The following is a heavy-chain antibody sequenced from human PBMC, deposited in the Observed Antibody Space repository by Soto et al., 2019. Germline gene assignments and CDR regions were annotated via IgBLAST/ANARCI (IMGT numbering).Heavy chain of an antibody. D-gene: IGHD2-15*01. Sequence: QVQLQQWGAGLLKPSETLSLTCAVYGGSFSGYYWSWIRQPPGKGLEWMGEINHSGSTNYNPSLKSRVTISVDTSKNQFSLKLSSVTAADTAVYYCARGLFCGGSCYSGIWFDPWGQGTLVTVSS. CDR2: INHSGST. CDR3: ARGLFCGGSCYSGIWFDP. V-gene: IGHV4-34*01. CDR1: GGSFSGYY. J-gene: IGHJ5*02.